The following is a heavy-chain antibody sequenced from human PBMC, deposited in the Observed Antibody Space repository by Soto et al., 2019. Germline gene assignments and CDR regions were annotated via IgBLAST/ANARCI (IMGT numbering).Heavy chain of an antibody. Sequence: QVQLQESGPGLVKPSQTLSISCTVSGDSISRGGYYWNWIRQHPRKGLEWIGYIYHSGSTNYNPSLKSRVTISVDTSKNQLSLELTNVTAADTAVYYCVRDGAGVYGLRWFGPWGHRIRVTVSS. D-gene: IGHD6-13*01. CDR1: GDSISRGGYY. J-gene: IGHJ5*02. CDR2: IYHSGST. CDR3: VRDGAGVYGLRWFGP. V-gene: IGHV4-31*03.